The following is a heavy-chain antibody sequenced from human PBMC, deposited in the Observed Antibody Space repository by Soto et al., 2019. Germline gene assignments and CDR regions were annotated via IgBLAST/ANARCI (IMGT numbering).Heavy chain of an antibody. CDR2: ISGSGGST. J-gene: IGHJ4*02. D-gene: IGHD6-19*01. V-gene: IGHV3-23*01. Sequence: PGGSLRLSCAASGFTFSSYAMSWVRQAPGKGLEWVSAISGSGGSTYYADSVKGRFTISRDNSKNTLYLQMNSLRAEDTAVYYCAKTRGSGWYWETSDYRAQRTLVTVSS. CDR1: GFTFSSYA. CDR3: AKTRGSGWYWETSDY.